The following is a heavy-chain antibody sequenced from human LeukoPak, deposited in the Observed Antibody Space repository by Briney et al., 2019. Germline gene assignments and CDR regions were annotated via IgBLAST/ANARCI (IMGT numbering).Heavy chain of an antibody. CDR3: AKDSLIRDGYNTNAFDI. Sequence: GRSLRLSCAASGFTFDDYAMHWVRQAPGKGLEWVSGTSWNSGSIGYADSVKGRFTISRDNAKNSLYLQMNSLRAEDMALYYCAKDSLIRDGYNTNAFDIWGQGTMVTVSS. CDR1: GFTFDDYA. CDR2: TSWNSGSI. J-gene: IGHJ3*02. D-gene: IGHD5-24*01. V-gene: IGHV3-9*03.